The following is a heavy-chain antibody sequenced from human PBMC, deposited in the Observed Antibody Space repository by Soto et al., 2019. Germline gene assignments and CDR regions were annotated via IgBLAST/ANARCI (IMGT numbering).Heavy chain of an antibody. D-gene: IGHD6-19*01. CDR2: ISHDGSNK. Sequence: QVQLVESGGGVVQPGRSLRLSCAASGFTFSSYGMHWVRQAPGKGLEWVAVISHDGSNKYFADSVKGRFTISRDNSQNTLYLQMNSLSAEDTAVYYCAKHLLAVAGYLHGRDVWGQGTTVTVSS. CDR1: GFTFSSYG. J-gene: IGHJ6*02. V-gene: IGHV3-30*18. CDR3: AKHLLAVAGYLHGRDV.